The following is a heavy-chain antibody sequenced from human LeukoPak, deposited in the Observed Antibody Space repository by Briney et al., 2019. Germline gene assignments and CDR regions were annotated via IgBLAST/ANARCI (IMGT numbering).Heavy chain of an antibody. CDR3: ARDRQGYCSGGSCYGSNAFDI. Sequence: KPSETLSLTCTVSGGSISSYYWGWIRQPPGKGLEWIGSTYYSGSTYYNPSLKSRVTISVDTSKNQFSLKLSSVTAADTAVYYCARDRQGYCSGGSCYGSNAFDIWGQGTMVTVSS. V-gene: IGHV4-39*07. D-gene: IGHD2-15*01. CDR2: TYYSGST. J-gene: IGHJ3*02. CDR1: GGSISSYY.